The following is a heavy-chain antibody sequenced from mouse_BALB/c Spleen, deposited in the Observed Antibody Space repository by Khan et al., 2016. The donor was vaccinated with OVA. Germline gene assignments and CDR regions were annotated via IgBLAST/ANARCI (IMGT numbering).Heavy chain of an antibody. Sequence: QVQLQQSGAELMKPGASVKLSCKATGYPFSSYWIEWVKQRPGHGLEWIGEILPGSGSTNYNEKFKGKATFTADTSSNTAYMQLTSLTSEDAAVYYCTRTGNYRDYFDYWGQGTTLTVSA. J-gene: IGHJ2*01. CDR2: ILPGSGST. D-gene: IGHD2-1*01. V-gene: IGHV1-9*01. CDR3: TRTGNYRDYFDY. CDR1: GYPFSSYW.